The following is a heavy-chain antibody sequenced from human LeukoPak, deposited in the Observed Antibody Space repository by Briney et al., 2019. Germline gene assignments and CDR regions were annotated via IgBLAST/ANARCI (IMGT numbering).Heavy chain of an antibody. V-gene: IGHV4-59*01. J-gene: IGHJ5*02. Sequence: SETLSLTCTVSGGSISSYYWSWIRQPPGKGLEWIGYIYYSGSTNYNPSLKSRVSISVDTSKNQFSLKLSSVTAADTAVYYCARFQGTCYYGSGTNWFDPWGQGTLVTVSS. CDR1: GGSISSYY. D-gene: IGHD3-10*01. CDR2: IYYSGST. CDR3: ARFQGTCYYGSGTNWFDP.